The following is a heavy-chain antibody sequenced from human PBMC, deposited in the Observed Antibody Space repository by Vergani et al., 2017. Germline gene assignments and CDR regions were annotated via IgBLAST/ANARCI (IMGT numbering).Heavy chain of an antibody. CDR2: ISWNSGSI. Sequence: EVQLVESGGGLVQPGRSLRLSCAASGFTFDDYAMHWVRQAPGKGLEWVSGISWNSGSIGYADSVKGRFTISRDNAKNSLYLQMNSLRAEDTALNYCAKDHYDVWCGYPILSPFDLWGRGTLVTVSS. D-gene: IGHD3-3*01. V-gene: IGHV3-9*01. J-gene: IGHJ2*01. CDR1: GFTFDDYA. CDR3: AKDHYDVWCGYPILSPFDL.